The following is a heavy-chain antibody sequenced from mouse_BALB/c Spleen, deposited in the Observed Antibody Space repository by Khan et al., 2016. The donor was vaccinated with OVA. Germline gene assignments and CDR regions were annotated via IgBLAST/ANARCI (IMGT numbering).Heavy chain of an antibody. CDR2: ISYSGPT. CDR1: GYSITSDYA. V-gene: IGHV3-2*02. CDR3: ARSVTMTTVVATDSDY. D-gene: IGHD1-1*01. J-gene: IGHJ2*01. Sequence: EVQLQESGPGLVKPAQSLSLTCTVTGYSITSDYAWNWIRQFPGNKLEWLGYISYSGPTSSNPPLKSRIASTRDPSTNPLFLQLNSVTTEDTATSYCARSVTMTTVVATDSDYWGQGTTLTVSS.